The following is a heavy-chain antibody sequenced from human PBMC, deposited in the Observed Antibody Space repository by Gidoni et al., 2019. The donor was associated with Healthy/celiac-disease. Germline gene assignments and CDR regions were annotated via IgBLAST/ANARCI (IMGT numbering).Heavy chain of an antibody. D-gene: IGHD5-12*01. Sequence: QITLKESGPTLVKPTQTLTLTCTFSGFSLSTSGVGVGWIRQPPGKALEWLALIYWDDDKRYSPSLKSRLTITKDTSKNQVVLTMTNMDPVDTATYYCAHPTDSGYDSFAFDYWGQGTLVTVSS. CDR2: IYWDDDK. CDR1: GFSLSTSGVG. J-gene: IGHJ4*02. CDR3: AHPTDSGYDSFAFDY. V-gene: IGHV2-5*02.